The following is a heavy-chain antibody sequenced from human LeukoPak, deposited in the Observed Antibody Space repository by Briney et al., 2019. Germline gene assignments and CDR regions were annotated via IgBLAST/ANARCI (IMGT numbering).Heavy chain of an antibody. D-gene: IGHD5-18*01. Sequence: GKSLTLSCAASGFTVSSYVMDWVRQPPGKGLEWVAVIWYDGSNEYYADSVKGRFTISRDNSQNTLYLQMNSLRAEDTAVYYCARCVGIRLWFRDYYGLDVWGQGTTVTVSS. CDR2: IWYDGSNE. CDR1: GFTVSSYV. V-gene: IGHV3-33*01. J-gene: IGHJ6*02. CDR3: ARCVGIRLWFRDYYGLDV.